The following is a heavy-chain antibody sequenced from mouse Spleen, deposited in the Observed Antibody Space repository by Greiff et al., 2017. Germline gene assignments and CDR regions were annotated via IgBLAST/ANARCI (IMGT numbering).Heavy chain of an antibody. V-gene: IGHV5-6*01. CDR2: ISSGGSYT. Sequence: EVQRVESGGDLVKPGGSLKLSCAASGFTFSSYGMSWVRQTPDKRLEWVATISSGGSYTYYPDSVKGRFTISRDNAKNTLYLQMSSLKSEDTAMYYCARRGVYYDGSRWYFDVWGTGTTVTVSS. D-gene: IGHD1-1*01. CDR3: ARRGVYYDGSRWYFDV. J-gene: IGHJ1*03. CDR1: GFTFSSYG.